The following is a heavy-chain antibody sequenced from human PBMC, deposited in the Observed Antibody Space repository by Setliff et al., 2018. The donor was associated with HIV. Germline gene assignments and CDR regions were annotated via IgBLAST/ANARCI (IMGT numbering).Heavy chain of an antibody. CDR2: INHSGST. CDR3: ARQDYYYDSSGYYRWWEPFSWYFDL. V-gene: IGHV4-34*01. J-gene: IGHJ2*01. CDR1: GGSFSGYY. D-gene: IGHD3-22*01. Sequence: KPSETLSLTCAVYGGSFSGYYWSWIRQPPGKGLEWIGEINHSGSTNYNPSLKSRVTISVDTSKNQFSLKLSSVTAADTAVYYCARQDYYYDSSGYYRWWEPFSWYFDLWGRGTLGHRLL.